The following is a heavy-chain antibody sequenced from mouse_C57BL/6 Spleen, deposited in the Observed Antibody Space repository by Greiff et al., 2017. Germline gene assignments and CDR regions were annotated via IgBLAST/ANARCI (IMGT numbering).Heavy chain of an antibody. CDR1: GFTFSDYG. J-gene: IGHJ1*03. CDR3: ASPDYGSSYDWYFEG. V-gene: IGHV5-17*01. Sequence: EVKLVESGGGLVKPGGSLKLSCAASGFTFSDYGMHWVRQAPEKGLEWVAYISSGSSTIYYADTVKGRFTISRDNATNTLFLQMTSLRSEDTAMYYCASPDYGSSYDWYFEGWGTGTTVTVSS. CDR2: ISSGSSTI. D-gene: IGHD1-1*01.